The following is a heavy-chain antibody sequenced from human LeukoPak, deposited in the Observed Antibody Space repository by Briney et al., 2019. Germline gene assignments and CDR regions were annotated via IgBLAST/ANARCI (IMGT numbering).Heavy chain of an antibody. CDR1: GGSISSSSYY. D-gene: IGHD1-1*01. CDR3: ARDESTNNWYYFDY. CDR2: IYNSGTT. Sequence: SETLSLTCTVSGGSISSSSYYWAWIRQPPGKGLEWIGIIYNSGTTYYNPSLKSRVTISVDTSKNQFSLKLGSVTAADTAVYYCARDESTNNWYYFDYWGQGTLVTVSS. J-gene: IGHJ4*02. V-gene: IGHV4-39*07.